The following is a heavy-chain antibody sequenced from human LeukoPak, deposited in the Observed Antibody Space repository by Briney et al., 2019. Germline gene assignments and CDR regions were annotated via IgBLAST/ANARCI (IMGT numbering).Heavy chain of an antibody. D-gene: IGHD1-1*01. Sequence: GASVKVSCKASGGTFSSYAISWVRQAPGQGLEWMGGIIPIFGTANYAQKFQGRVTITTDESTSTAYMELSSLRSEDTAVYYCATEGVQTGTTNDYWGQGTLVTVSS. CDR2: IIPIFGTA. CDR3: ATEGVQTGTTNDY. J-gene: IGHJ4*02. CDR1: GGTFSSYA. V-gene: IGHV1-69*05.